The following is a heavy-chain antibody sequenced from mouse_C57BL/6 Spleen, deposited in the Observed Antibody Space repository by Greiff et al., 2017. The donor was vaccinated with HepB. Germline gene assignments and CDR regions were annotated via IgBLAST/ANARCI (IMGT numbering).Heavy chain of an antibody. D-gene: IGHD1-2*01. CDR3: TNYGDAMDY. V-gene: IGHV1-15*01. J-gene: IGHJ4*01. Sequence: VQLQQSGAELVRPGASVTLSCKASGYTFTDYEMHWVKQTPVHGLEWIGAIDPETGGTAYNQKFKGKAILTADKSSSTAYMELRSLTSEDSAVCYCTNYGDAMDYWGQGTSVTVSS. CDR1: GYTFTDYE. CDR2: IDPETGGT.